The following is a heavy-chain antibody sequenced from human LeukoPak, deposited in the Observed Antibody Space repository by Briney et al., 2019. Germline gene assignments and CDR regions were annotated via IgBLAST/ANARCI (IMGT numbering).Heavy chain of an antibody. V-gene: IGHV4-59*01. CDR2: IYYSEST. CDR3: AREYSSGWGLDY. J-gene: IGHJ4*02. CDR1: GGSISSYY. D-gene: IGHD6-19*01. Sequence: SETLSLTCTVSGGSISSYYWSWIRQPPGKGLEWIGYIYYSESTNYNPSLKSRVTISVDTSKNQFSLKLSSVTAADTAVYYCAREYSSGWGLDYWGQGTLVTVSS.